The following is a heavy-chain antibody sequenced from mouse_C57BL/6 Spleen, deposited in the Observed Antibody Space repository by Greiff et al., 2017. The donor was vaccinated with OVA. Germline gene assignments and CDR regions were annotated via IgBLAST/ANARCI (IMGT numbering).Heavy chain of an antibody. D-gene: IGHD2-4*01. CDR1: GYTFTSYW. J-gene: IGHJ2*01. CDR2: INPSSGYT. V-gene: IGHV1-7*01. CDR3: ARSGIYYDYDGPFDY. Sequence: QVQLKQSGAELAKPGASVKLSCKASGYTFTSYWMHWVKQRPGQGLEWIGYINPSSGYTTYHQKFKDKATLTADKSSSTAYMQLSSLTYADSAVYYCARSGIYYDYDGPFDYWGQGTTLTVSS.